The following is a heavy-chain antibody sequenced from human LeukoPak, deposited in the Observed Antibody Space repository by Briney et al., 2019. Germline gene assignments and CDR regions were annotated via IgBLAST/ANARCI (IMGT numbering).Heavy chain of an antibody. J-gene: IGHJ6*03. Sequence: PETLSLTCTVSGGSISSYYWSWIRQPPGQGLEWIGYIYYSGSTNYNPSLKSRVTISVDTSKNQFSPKLSSVTAAETAVYYCAREGRYRYGYNEYHSYMDIWGKGTTVTVSS. CDR3: AREGRYRYGYNEYHSYMDI. D-gene: IGHD5-24*01. V-gene: IGHV4-59*01. CDR1: GGSISSYY. CDR2: IYYSGST.